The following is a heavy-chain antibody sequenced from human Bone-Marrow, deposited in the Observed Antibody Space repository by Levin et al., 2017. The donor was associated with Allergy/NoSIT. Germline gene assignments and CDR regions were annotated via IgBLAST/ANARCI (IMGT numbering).Heavy chain of an antibody. D-gene: IGHD6-6*01. V-gene: IGHV4-34*01. Sequence: SQTLSLTCAVYGGSFSGYYWSWIRQPPGKGLEWIGEINHSGSTNYNPSLKSRVTISVDTSKNQFSLKLSSVTAADTAVYYCARAQGSSSSAPWGQGTLVTVSS. CDR2: INHSGST. CDR1: GGSFSGYY. J-gene: IGHJ5*02. CDR3: ARAQGSSSSAP.